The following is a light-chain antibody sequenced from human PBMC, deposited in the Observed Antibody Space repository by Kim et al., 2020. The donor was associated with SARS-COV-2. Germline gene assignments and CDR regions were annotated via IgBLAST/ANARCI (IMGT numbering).Light chain of an antibody. Sequence: SLSLAQGEKATRSGRASQTVRSSFAWYQQKPGQPPRLLIYDRSNMDTGIPARFSGSGSGTDFTITISSLEPEDSAVYYCQQRTNWLFGQGTKLE. V-gene: IGKV3-11*01. J-gene: IGKJ2*01. CDR3: QQRTNWL. CDR2: DRS. CDR1: QTVRSS.